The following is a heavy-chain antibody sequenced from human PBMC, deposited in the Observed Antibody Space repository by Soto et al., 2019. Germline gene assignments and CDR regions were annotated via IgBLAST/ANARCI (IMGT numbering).Heavy chain of an antibody. Sequence: QVQLVQSGAEVKKPGASVKVSCKASGYTFTSYDINCVRQATGQGLEWMGWMNPNSGSTAYAQKCQGRVTMIRNTSISTAYMELSSLRSEDTAVYYCARERGAFDIWGQGTMVTVSS. CDR1: GYTFTSYD. J-gene: IGHJ3*02. CDR2: MNPNSGST. V-gene: IGHV1-8*01. CDR3: ARERGAFDI.